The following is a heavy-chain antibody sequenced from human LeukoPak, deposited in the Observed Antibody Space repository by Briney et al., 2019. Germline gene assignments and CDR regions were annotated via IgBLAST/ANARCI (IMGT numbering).Heavy chain of an antibody. J-gene: IGHJ6*03. D-gene: IGHD6-13*01. CDR1: GGSISSYS. Sequence: NPSETLSLTCTVSGGSISSYSWSWIRQPPGKGLEWIGYIYYSGSTNYNPSLKSRVTISVDTSKNQFSLKLSSVTAADTAVYYCARGDLAAAGTATVYYMDVWGKGTTVTVSS. CDR2: IYYSGST. CDR3: ARGDLAAAGTATVYYMDV. V-gene: IGHV4-59*01.